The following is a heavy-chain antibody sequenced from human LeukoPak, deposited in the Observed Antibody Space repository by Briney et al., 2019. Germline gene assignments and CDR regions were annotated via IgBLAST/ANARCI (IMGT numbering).Heavy chain of an antibody. Sequence: GGSLRLSCEAPGFAFSVSWMHWVRQAPGKGLVWVSRINGDGSSTTYADSVKGRFTISRDSDKNTVYLQMNRLSAEDTAVYFCARINSSGFDSFFDYWGQGTLVTVSS. CDR1: GFAFSVSW. J-gene: IGHJ4*02. V-gene: IGHV3-74*01. CDR2: INGDGSST. CDR3: ARINSSGFDSFFDY. D-gene: IGHD5-12*01.